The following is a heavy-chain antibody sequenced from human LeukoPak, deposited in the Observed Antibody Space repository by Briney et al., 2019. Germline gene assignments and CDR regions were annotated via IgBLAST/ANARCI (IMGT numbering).Heavy chain of an antibody. V-gene: IGHV3-66*01. D-gene: IGHD3-22*01. CDR2: IYSGGST. CDR1: GFTFSSYW. CDR3: ARSNYYYDSSGYYGGDYFDY. J-gene: IGHJ4*02. Sequence: GGSLRLSCAASGFTFSSYWMSWVRQAPGKGLEWVSVIYSGGSTYYADSVKGRFTISRDNSKNTLYLQMNSLRAEDTAVYYCARSNYYYDSSGYYGGDYFDYWGQGTLVTVSS.